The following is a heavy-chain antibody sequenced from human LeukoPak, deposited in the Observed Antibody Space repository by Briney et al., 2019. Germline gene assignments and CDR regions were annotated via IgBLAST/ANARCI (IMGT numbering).Heavy chain of an antibody. J-gene: IGHJ4*02. CDR3: ARGRHGSGSYYYDY. Sequence: SVKVPCKASGGTFSSYAISWVRQAPGQGLEWMGGIIPIFGTANYAQKFQGRVTITRNTSISTAYMELSSLRSEGTAVYYCARGRHGSGSYYYDYWGQGTLATVSS. V-gene: IGHV1-69*05. CDR1: GGTFSSYA. D-gene: IGHD3-10*01. CDR2: IIPIFGTA.